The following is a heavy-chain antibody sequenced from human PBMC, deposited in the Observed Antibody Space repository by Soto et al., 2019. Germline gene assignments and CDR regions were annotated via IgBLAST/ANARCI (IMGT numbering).Heavy chain of an antibody. J-gene: IGHJ4*02. V-gene: IGHV1-3*01. CDR2: INAGNGNT. CDR1: GYTFTSYA. Sequence: QVQLVQSGAEVKKPGASVKVSCKASGYTFTSYAMHWVRQAPGQRLEWMGWINAGNGNTKYSQKFQGRVTITRDTSASTDYMELSSLRSEDTAVYYCARISSSWYLNFDYWGQGTLVTVSS. CDR3: ARISSSWYLNFDY. D-gene: IGHD6-13*01.